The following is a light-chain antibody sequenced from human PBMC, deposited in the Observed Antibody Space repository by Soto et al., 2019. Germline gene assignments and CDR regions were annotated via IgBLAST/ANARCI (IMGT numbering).Light chain of an antibody. J-gene: IGKJ2*01. V-gene: IGKV3-20*01. CDR2: GAS. CDR1: QSVSSSY. CDR3: QQFVSSPPMFT. Sequence: ENVLTQSPGTLSLSPGERATLSCRASQSVSSSYLAWYQQKPGQAPSLLIYGASSRATGIPDRFSGSGSGTDFTLTISRLEPEDFAIYYCQQFVSSPPMFTFGQGTKVEIK.